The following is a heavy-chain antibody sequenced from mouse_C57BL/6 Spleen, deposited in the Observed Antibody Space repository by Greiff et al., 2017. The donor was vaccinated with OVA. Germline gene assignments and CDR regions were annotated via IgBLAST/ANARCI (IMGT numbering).Heavy chain of an antibody. V-gene: IGHV5-17*01. CDR2: ISSGSSTI. D-gene: IGHD4-1*01. Sequence: EVKVEESGGGLVKPGGSLKLSCAASGFTFSDYGMHWVRQAPEKGLEWVAYISSGSSTIYYADTVKGRFTLSRDNAKNTLFLQMTSLRSEDTARYYCARGLTGPMDYWGQGTSVTVSS. CDR3: ARGLTGPMDY. CDR1: GFTFSDYG. J-gene: IGHJ4*01.